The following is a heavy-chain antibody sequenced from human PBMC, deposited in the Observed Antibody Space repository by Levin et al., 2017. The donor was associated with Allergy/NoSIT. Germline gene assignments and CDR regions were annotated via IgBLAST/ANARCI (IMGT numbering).Heavy chain of an antibody. J-gene: IGHJ4*02. CDR2: IYRSGDT. D-gene: IGHD3-9*01. Sequence: SETLSLTCAVSGGSISTDNWWSWIRQPPGKGLEWIGEIYRSGDTNHNPSLRSRVTMSVDKSKNHCSLTLSSVTAADTAVYYCATVEGLFCSGVSCSYSFHYWGQGALVTVSS. V-gene: IGHV4-4*02. CDR1: GGSISTDNW. CDR3: ATVEGLFCSGVSCSYSFHY.